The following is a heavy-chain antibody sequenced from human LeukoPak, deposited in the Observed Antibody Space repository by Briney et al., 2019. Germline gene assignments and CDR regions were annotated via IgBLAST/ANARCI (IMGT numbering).Heavy chain of an antibody. CDR3: ARDHRYAFDN. CDR1: GFTFSYYS. V-gene: IGHV3-48*04. CDR2: VGISSGNT. Sequence: VSLRLSCAASGFTFSYYSMNWVRQAPGKGLEWISYVGISSGNTKYADSVKGLFTISGDSAKNSVFLQMNNLRVEDTAVYYCARDHRYAFDNWGQGTLVTVSS. J-gene: IGHJ4*02. D-gene: IGHD5-12*01.